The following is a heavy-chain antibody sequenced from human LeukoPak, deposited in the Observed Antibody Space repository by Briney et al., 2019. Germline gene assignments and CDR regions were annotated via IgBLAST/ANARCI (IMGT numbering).Heavy chain of an antibody. CDR1: GITLSNYG. Sequence: GGSLRPSCVVSGITLSNYGMSWVRQAPGKGLEWVSGTSGSGGTIYYADSVKGRFTISRDNSINTLHLQMHSLRAEDTAVYYCAKDQDMITLGGVINFDYWGQGTLVTVSS. V-gene: IGHV3-23*01. D-gene: IGHD3-16*01. CDR2: TSGSGGTI. J-gene: IGHJ4*02. CDR3: AKDQDMITLGGVINFDY.